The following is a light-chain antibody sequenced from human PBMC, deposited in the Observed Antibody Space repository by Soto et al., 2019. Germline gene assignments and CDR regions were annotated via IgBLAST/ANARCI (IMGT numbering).Light chain of an antibody. V-gene: IGLV2-8*01. CDR3: SSYAGSNNKV. J-gene: IGLJ2*01. CDR1: SSDVGAYNY. Sequence: QSALTQPASVSGSPGQSITISCTGASSDVGAYNYVSWYQQHPGKAPKLMIYEVSKRPSGVPDRFSGSKSGNTASLTVSGLQAEDEADYYCSSYAGSNNKVFGGGTKLTVL. CDR2: EVS.